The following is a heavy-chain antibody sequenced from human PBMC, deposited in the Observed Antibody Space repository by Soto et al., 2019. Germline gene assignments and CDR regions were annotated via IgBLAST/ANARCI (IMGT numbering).Heavy chain of an antibody. CDR2: ISSSGTAI. D-gene: IGHD6-13*01. V-gene: IGHV3-11*01. J-gene: IGHJ6*04. CDR1: GINFNDYY. Sequence: GGSLRLSCAASGINFNDYYMTWIRRAPGKGLEWLSYISSSGTAIFYADSVKGRFTISRDNAKNSLSLQMNSLRAEDPAVYYCARVAAVHPDSMPVWGTGTTVTVSS. CDR3: ARVAAVHPDSMPV.